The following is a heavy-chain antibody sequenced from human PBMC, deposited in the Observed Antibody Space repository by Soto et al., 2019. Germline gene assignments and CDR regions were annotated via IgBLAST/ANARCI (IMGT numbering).Heavy chain of an antibody. Sequence: GASVKVSCKASGYTFTSYGISWLRQSPGQGLEWMGWISAYNGNTNYAQKLQGRVTMTTDTSTSTAYMELRSLRSDDTAVYYCARGGVVTAIPRLFDYWGQGTLVTVSS. CDR3: ARGGVVTAIPRLFDY. CDR1: GYTFTSYG. CDR2: ISAYNGNT. J-gene: IGHJ4*02. D-gene: IGHD2-21*02. V-gene: IGHV1-18*04.